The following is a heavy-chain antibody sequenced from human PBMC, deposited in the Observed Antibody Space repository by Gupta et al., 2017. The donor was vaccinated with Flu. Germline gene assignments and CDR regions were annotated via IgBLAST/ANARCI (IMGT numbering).Heavy chain of an antibody. V-gene: IGHV3-11*01. D-gene: IGHD6-19*01. CDR2: TI. CDR3: ARTSSSGWLFDY. Sequence: TIYYADSVKGRFTISRDNAKNSLYLQMNSLRAEDTAVYYCARTSSSGWLFDYWGQGTLVTVSS. J-gene: IGHJ4*02.